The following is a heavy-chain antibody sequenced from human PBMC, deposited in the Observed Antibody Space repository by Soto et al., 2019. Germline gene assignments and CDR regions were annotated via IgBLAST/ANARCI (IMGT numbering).Heavy chain of an antibody. CDR2: ISYDGSNK. J-gene: IGHJ5*02. Sequence: GGSLRLSCAASGFTFSSYGMHWVRQAPGKGLEWVAVISYDGSNKYYADSVKGRFTISRDNSKNTLYLQMNSLRAEDTAVYYCAKPSGTSGGSRDEGPNWFDPWGQGTLVTVSS. V-gene: IGHV3-30*18. D-gene: IGHD2-15*01. CDR3: AKPSGTSGGSRDEGPNWFDP. CDR1: GFTFSSYG.